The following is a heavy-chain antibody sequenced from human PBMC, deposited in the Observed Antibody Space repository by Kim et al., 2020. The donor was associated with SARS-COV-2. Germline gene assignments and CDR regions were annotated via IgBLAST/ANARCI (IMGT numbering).Heavy chain of an antibody. CDR3: TTGDCSGGGCYSIFY. CDR1: GFTFTNAW. CDR2: IKRKTDGETT. D-gene: IGHD2-15*01. V-gene: IGHV3-15*01. Sequence: GGSLRLSCAASGFTFTNAWMTWVRQAPGKGLDWVGRIKRKTDGETTDYAAPVKGRFTISRDDSKNTLHLQMNSLEIEDTAVYYCTTGDCSGGGCYSIFYWGQGTLVTVSS. J-gene: IGHJ4*02.